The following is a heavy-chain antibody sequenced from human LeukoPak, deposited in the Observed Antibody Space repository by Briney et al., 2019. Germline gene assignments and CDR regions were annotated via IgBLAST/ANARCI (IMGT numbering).Heavy chain of an antibody. V-gene: IGHV1-18*01. J-gene: IGHJ4*02. CDR2: ISAYNGNT. CDR1: GYTFTSYG. D-gene: IGHD6-13*01. Sequence: ASVKVSCKASGYTFTSYGISWVRQAPGQGLEWMGWISAYNGNTNYAQKLQGRVTMTTDTSTSTAYMELRSLRSDDTAVYYCARDLRGYSSSWYYFGYWGQGTLVTVSS. CDR3: ARDLRGYSSSWYYFGY.